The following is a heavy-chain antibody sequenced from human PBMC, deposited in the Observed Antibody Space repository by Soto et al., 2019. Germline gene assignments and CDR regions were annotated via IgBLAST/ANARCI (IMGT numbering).Heavy chain of an antibody. CDR2: IYYSGST. D-gene: IGHD1-20*01. V-gene: IGHV4-59*01. CDR3: ASYKDYYGMDV. Sequence: QVQLQESGPGLVKPSETLSLTCTVSGGSISSYYWSWIRQPPGKGLEWIGYIYYSGSTNYNPSLKSXXTXSXXTSKNQFSLKLSSVTAADTAVYYRASYKDYYGMDVWGQGTTVTVSS. J-gene: IGHJ6*02. CDR1: GGSISSYY.